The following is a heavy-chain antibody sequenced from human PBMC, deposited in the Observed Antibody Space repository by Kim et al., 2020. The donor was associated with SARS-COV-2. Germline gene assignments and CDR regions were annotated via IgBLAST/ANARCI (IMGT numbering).Heavy chain of an antibody. D-gene: IGHD2-15*01. V-gene: IGHV1-2*02. CDR3: ARELRLTHSNYYYYYGMDV. J-gene: IGHJ6*02. CDR1: GYTFTGYY. CDR2: INPNSGGT. Sequence: ASVKVSCKASGYTFTGYYMHWVRQAPGQGLEWMGWINPNSGGTNYAQKFQGRVTMTRDTSISTAYMELSRLRSDDTAVYYCARELRLTHSNYYYYYGMDVWGQGTTVTVSS.